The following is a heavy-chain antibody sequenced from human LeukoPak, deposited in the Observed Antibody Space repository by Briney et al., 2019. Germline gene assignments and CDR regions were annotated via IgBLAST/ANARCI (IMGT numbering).Heavy chain of an antibody. CDR2: ISYDGSNK. D-gene: IGHD3-10*01. J-gene: IGHJ3*02. CDR1: GFTFSSYA. Sequence: GRSLRLSCAAPGFTFSSYAMHWVRQAPGKGLEWVAVISYDGSNKYYADSVKGRFTISRDNSKNTLYLQMNSLRAEDTAVYYCASLMSMVRGVMGHDIWGQGTMVTVSS. CDR3: ASLMSMVRGVMGHDI. V-gene: IGHV3-30-3*01.